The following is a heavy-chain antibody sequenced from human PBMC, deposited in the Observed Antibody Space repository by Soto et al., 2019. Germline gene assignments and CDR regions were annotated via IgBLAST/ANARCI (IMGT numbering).Heavy chain of an antibody. CDR2: IYYSGSI. D-gene: IGHD2-21*02. V-gene: IGHV4-59*01. J-gene: IGHJ6*02. CDR3: ARDLWGYCGTDCYPLDV. Sequence: SETLSLTCTVSGGSISSYYWSWIRQPPGKGLEWIGYIYYSGSINYNPSLKSRVTISVDTSKNQFSLKLNSVTAADTAVYYCARDLWGYCGTDCYPLDVWGQGTTVTVSS. CDR1: GGSISSYY.